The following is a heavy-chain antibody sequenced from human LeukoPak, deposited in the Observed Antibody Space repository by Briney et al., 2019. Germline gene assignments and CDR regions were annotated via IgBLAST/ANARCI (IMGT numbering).Heavy chain of an antibody. CDR3: AKGLGGGVLMVYAAIDF. CDR2: ISWNSGSI. V-gene: IGHV3-9*01. D-gene: IGHD2-8*01. Sequence: PGRSLRLSCAASGFTFDDYAMPWVRQAPGKGLEWVSGISWNSGSIGYADSVKGRFTISRDNAKNSLYLQMNSLRAEDTALYYCAKGLGGGVLMVYAAIDFWGQGTLVTVSS. J-gene: IGHJ4*02. CDR1: GFTFDDYA.